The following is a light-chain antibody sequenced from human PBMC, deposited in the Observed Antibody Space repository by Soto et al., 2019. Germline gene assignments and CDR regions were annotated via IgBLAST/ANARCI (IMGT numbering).Light chain of an antibody. V-gene: IGLV2-14*01. J-gene: IGLJ7*01. CDR1: NPEIGNYNY. Sequence: QSVLAQPVSVSGSPGQSITISCTGVNPEIGNYNYVSWYQQHPGQAPKLLIHEVTNRPSGVSNRFSGSKSGDVASLTIFGLQAEDEAEYYCSTYTKADTLVFGGGTQLTVL. CDR2: EVT. CDR3: STYTKADTLV.